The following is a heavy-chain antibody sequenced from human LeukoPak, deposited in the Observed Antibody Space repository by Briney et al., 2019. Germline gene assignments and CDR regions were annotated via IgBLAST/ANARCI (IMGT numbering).Heavy chain of an antibody. V-gene: IGHV1-8*01. CDR3: ARGLHCTNTSCRQGEWFDP. Sequence: ASVKVSCKASGYTFASYDINWVRQATGQGLEWMGWMNPNSGNTGYAQKFQGRVTMTRNTSIATAYMELTGLRSEDTAMYYCARGLHCTNTSCRQGEWFDPWGQGALVTVSS. J-gene: IGHJ5*02. CDR1: GYTFASYD. CDR2: MNPNSGNT. D-gene: IGHD2-2*01.